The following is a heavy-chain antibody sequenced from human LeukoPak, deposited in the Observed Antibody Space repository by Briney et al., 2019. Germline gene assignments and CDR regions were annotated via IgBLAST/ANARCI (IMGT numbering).Heavy chain of an antibody. CDR2: IYYYGSP. D-gene: IGHD6-13*01. CDR1: GGSISSGGYY. J-gene: IGHJ4*02. V-gene: IGHV4-31*03. Sequence: PSETLSLTCTVSGGSISSGGYYWSWIRQHPGKGLEWIAYIYYYGSPYYNPSLKSRVTISVDTSKNQFSLKLSSLTAADTAVYYCARDALSIAAAGTWFYFDYWGQGTLVTVSS. CDR3: ARDALSIAAAGTWFYFDY.